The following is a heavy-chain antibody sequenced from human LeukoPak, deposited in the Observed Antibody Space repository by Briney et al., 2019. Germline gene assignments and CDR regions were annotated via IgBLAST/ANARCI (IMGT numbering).Heavy chain of an antibody. J-gene: IGHJ4*02. D-gene: IGHD6-19*01. CDR2: MYWDDDK. Sequence: SGPTLLYPTPTLTLSCTFSGFSLRPRGEGVGWIRQPPGKALDWLALMYWDDDKRYSPSLKSRLTITKYTSKNQVVLTMTNMDPVDTATYYCAHRRGIAVAGPFDYWGQGTLVTVSS. CDR3: AHRRGIAVAGPFDY. CDR1: GFSLRPRGEG. V-gene: IGHV2-5*02.